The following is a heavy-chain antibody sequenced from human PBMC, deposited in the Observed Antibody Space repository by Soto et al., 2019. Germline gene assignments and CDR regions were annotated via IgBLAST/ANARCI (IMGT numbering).Heavy chain of an antibody. D-gene: IGHD1-26*01. Sequence: QVQLVESGGGVVQPGRSLRLSCAASGFTFSSYGMHWVRQAPGKGLEWVAVISYDGSNKYYADSVKGRFTISRDNSKNTLYLQMKSRRGEETAVYYCAKDVVVGATTGLGDYYYYYGMDVWGQGPTVTVSS. CDR1: GFTFSSYG. V-gene: IGHV3-30*18. CDR2: ISYDGSNK. J-gene: IGHJ6*02. CDR3: AKDVVVGATTGLGDYYYYYGMDV.